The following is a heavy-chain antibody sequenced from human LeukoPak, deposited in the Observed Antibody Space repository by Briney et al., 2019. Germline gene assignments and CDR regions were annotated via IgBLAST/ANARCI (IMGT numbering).Heavy chain of an antibody. J-gene: IGHJ4*02. CDR2: IYAGANA. V-gene: IGHV4-59*01. Sequence: SETLSLTFTVSGVSITTYYWTWFRQPPGKGLEWIGYIYAGANAEYSPFLRSRSTISVDTSKNQFFLHPKSATAADPAVYYCERGGLNGNIPYVNSGQGALVAVSS. D-gene: IGHD3/OR15-3a*01. CDR1: GVSITTYY. CDR3: ERGGLNGNIPYVN.